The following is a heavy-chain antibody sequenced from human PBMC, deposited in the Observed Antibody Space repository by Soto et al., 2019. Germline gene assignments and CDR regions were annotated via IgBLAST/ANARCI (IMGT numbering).Heavy chain of an antibody. Sequence: PSETLSLTCTVSGGSISSGDYYWSWVRQPPGKGLEWIGYIYYSGSTYYNPSLKSRVTISVDTSKNQFSLKLSSVTAADTAVYYCAREGVVVPAAFDYWGQGTLVTVSS. CDR3: AREGVVVPAAFDY. V-gene: IGHV4-30-4*01. CDR1: GGSISSGDYY. D-gene: IGHD2-2*01. CDR2: IYYSGST. J-gene: IGHJ4*02.